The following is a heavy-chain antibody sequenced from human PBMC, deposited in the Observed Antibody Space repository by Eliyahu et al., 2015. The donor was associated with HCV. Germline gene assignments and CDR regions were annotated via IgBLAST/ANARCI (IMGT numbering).Heavy chain of an antibody. D-gene: IGHD1-26*01. CDR3: ARQKGGSGSALDS. V-gene: IGHV4-59*08. J-gene: IGHJ4*02. CDR1: GGSISGYY. Sequence: QVQLQESGPGLVKPSETLSLTCTVSGGSISGYYWTWIRQPPGKGLDWIGYIYYNGGTNYNPSLKSRVTISVDTSKNQFSLKLSSVTAADTAVYYCARQKGGSGSALDSWGQGTLVTVS. CDR2: IYYNGGT.